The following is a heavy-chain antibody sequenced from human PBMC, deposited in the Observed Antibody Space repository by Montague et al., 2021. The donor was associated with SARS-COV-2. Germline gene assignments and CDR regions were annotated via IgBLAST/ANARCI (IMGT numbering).Heavy chain of an antibody. CDR2: IYSSGGT. CDR3: ARRTDILTGYYDY. Sequence: SETLSLTCAVSGGSISHYYWSWIRQPPGKGLDWIGYIYSSGGTNYNPSLKSRVTLSLDAAKNHFSLRLSSVTAADTAVYYCARRTDILTGYYDYWGQGTLVTVSS. D-gene: IGHD3-9*01. CDR1: GGSISHYY. J-gene: IGHJ4*02. V-gene: IGHV4-59*01.